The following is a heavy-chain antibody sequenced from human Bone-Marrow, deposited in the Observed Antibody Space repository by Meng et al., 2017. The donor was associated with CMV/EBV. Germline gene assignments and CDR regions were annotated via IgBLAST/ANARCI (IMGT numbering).Heavy chain of an antibody. CDR2: IDPSDSYT. D-gene: IGHD6-19*01. CDR3: ARLGSGWFGRGHDP. Sequence: KGAGYSFTTHWISWVRQMPGKGLEWMGRIDPSDSYTDYSPSFQGHVTISADKSISTAYLQWSSLKASDTAMYYCARLGSGWFGRGHDPWGQGTLVTVSS. J-gene: IGHJ5*02. CDR1: GYSFTTHW. V-gene: IGHV5-10-1*01.